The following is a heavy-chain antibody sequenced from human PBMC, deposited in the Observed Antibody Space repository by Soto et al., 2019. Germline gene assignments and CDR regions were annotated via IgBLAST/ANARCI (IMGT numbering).Heavy chain of an antibody. CDR1: GFTFSSYG. V-gene: IGHV3-33*01. CDR2: IWYDGSNK. Sequence: QVQLVESGGGVVQPGRSLRLSCAASGFTFSSYGMHWVRQAPGKGLEWVAVIWYDGSNKYYADSVKGRFTLSRDNSKNTLYLQMNSLRAEDTAVYYCGRGGIRAAAGRIDYWGQGTLVTVSS. CDR3: GRGGIRAAAGRIDY. D-gene: IGHD6-13*01. J-gene: IGHJ4*02.